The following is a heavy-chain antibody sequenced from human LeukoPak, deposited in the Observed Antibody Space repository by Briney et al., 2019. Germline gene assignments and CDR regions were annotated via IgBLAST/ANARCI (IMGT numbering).Heavy chain of an antibody. Sequence: GGSLRLSCAASGFTFSSYGMHWVRQAPGKGLEWVAFIRYDGSNKYYADSVKGRFTISRDNAKNSLYLQMNSLRAEDTAVYYCARDRLTGYSNWFDPWGQGTLVTVSS. CDR3: ARDRLTGYSNWFDP. CDR1: GFTFSSYG. D-gene: IGHD3-9*01. J-gene: IGHJ5*02. V-gene: IGHV3-30*02. CDR2: IRYDGSNK.